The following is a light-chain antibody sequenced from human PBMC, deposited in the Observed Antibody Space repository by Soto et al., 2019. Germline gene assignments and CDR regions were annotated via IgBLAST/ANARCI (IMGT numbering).Light chain of an antibody. J-gene: IGKJ4*01. CDR1: QSISSW. Sequence: DIQMTQSPSTLSASVGDRVTITCRASQSISSWLAWYQQKPGKAPKLLIYKASSLESGVPSRFSGSGSGTDFALTITSLQAEDFATYYCQQLRMYPSTFGGGTKV. CDR3: QQLRMYPST. CDR2: KAS. V-gene: IGKV1-5*03.